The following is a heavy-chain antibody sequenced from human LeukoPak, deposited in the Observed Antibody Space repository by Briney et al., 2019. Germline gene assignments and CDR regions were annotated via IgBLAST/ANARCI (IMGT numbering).Heavy chain of an antibody. CDR1: GYTFTSYG. D-gene: IGHD3-22*01. CDR3: ARGWRPDSSGYYSS. V-gene: IGHV1-18*01. J-gene: IGHJ5*02. CDR2: ISAYNGNT. Sequence: ASVKVSCKASGYTFTSYGISWVRQAPGQGLEWMGWISAYNGNTNYAQKLQGRVTITADESTSTAYMELSSLRSEDTAVYYCARGWRPDSSGYYSSWGQGTLVTVSS.